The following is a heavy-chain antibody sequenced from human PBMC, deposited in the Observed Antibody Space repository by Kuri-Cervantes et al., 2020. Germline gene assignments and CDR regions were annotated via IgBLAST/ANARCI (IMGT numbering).Heavy chain of an antibody. D-gene: IGHD3-22*01. V-gene: IGHV4-34*01. J-gene: IGHJ4*02. Sequence: ESLKISCAVYGGSFSGYYWSWIRQPPGKGLEWIGEINHSGSTNYNPSLKSRVSLSVDTSKNQFSLKLSSVTAADTAIYFCTRLTGDYYDSDGQSYYFDSWGPGTLVTVSS. CDR2: INHSGST. CDR3: TRLTGDYYDSDGQSYYFDS. CDR1: GGSFSGYY.